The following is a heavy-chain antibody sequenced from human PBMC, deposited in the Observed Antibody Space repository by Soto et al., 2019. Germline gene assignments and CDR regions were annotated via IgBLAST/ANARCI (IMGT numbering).Heavy chain of an antibody. V-gene: IGHV1-46*01. CDR1: GYTFTNYY. CDR2: INPRGGST. D-gene: IGHD2-2*01. J-gene: IGHJ6*02. CDR3: ARDPSADYYYYYAMDV. Sequence: ASVKVSCKAFGYTFTNYYMYWVRQAPGKGLEWMGIINPRGGSTTYAQKFQGRVTMTRDTSTSTVYMELSSLRFEDTAVYYCARDPSADYYYYYAMDVWGQGTTVTVSS.